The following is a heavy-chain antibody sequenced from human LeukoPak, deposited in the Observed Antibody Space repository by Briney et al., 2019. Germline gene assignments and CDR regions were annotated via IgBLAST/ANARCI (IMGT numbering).Heavy chain of an antibody. CDR1: GGSISSYY. V-gene: IGHV4-59*12. D-gene: IGHD3-9*01. J-gene: IGHJ4*02. CDR2: IYYSGST. Sequence: SETLSLTCTVSGGSISSYYWSWIRQPPGKGLEWIGYIYYSGSTNYNPSLKSRVTISVDTSKNQFSLKLSSVTAADTAVYYCARGRELRYFDWLLPYYFDYWGQGTLVTVSS. CDR3: ARGRELRYFDWLLPYYFDY.